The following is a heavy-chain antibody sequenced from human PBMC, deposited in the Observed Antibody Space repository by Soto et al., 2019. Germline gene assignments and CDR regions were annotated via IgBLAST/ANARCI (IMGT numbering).Heavy chain of an antibody. J-gene: IGHJ4*02. D-gene: IGHD2-2*02. CDR3: ATVLHRREIYPYYSDY. CDR1: GYTLTELS. Sequence: SVKVSCKVSGYTLTELSMHWVRQAPGKGLEWMGGFDPEDGETIYAQKFQGRVTMTEDTSTDTAYMELSSLRSEDTAVYYCATVLHRREIYPYYSDYWSQGSLVTVSS. CDR2: FDPEDGET. V-gene: IGHV1-24*01.